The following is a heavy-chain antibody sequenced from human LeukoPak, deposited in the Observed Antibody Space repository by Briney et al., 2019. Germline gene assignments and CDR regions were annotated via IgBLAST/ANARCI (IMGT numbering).Heavy chain of an antibody. CDR2: ISSSGSTI. D-gene: IGHD3-3*01. J-gene: IGHJ6*03. Sequence: QAGGSLRLSCAASGFTFSSYEMNWVRQAPGKGLEWVSYISSSGSTIYYADSVKGRFTISRDNAKNSLYLQMNSLRAEDTAVYYCTRGPITIFGAVYYYYYYYMDVWGKGTTVTVSS. CDR3: TRGPITIFGAVYYYYYYYMDV. CDR1: GFTFSSYE. V-gene: IGHV3-48*03.